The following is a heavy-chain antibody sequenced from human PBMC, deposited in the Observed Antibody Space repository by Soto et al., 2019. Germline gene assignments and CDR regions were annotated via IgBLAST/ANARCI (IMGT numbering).Heavy chain of an antibody. CDR2: ISSSGRTI. J-gene: IGHJ4*02. Sequence: EVQLVESGGGLVQPGGSLSLSCAASGFTFSSYEMNWVRQAPGTGLEWVSYISSSGRTIYYADSVKGRFTISRDNAKNSLYLQMNSLRAEDTAVYYCARSGSNLNDGASVYFDYWGPGTLVTVSS. CDR3: ARSGSNLNDGASVYFDY. V-gene: IGHV3-48*03. D-gene: IGHD1-20*01. CDR1: GFTFSSYE.